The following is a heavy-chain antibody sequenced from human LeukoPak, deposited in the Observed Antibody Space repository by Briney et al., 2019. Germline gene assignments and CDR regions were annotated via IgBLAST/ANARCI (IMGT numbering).Heavy chain of an antibody. Sequence: PGGSLRLSCAASEFTFINAWMSWVRRAPGKGLEWVGRIKSKTDDATTDYAAPVKGRFTISRDDSKSKMYLQRNSAKTEDTAVCYCAKDPHYYDNNAFDTWGQGTMVTVSS. CDR2: IKSKTDDATT. J-gene: IGHJ3*02. V-gene: IGHV3-15*01. D-gene: IGHD3-22*01. CDR1: EFTFINAW. CDR3: AKDPHYYDNNAFDT.